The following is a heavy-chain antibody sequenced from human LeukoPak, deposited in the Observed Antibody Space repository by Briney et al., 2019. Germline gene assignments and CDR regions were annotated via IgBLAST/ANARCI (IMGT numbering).Heavy chain of an antibody. CDR3: AIIAENYYDSSGYYLDY. D-gene: IGHD3-22*01. CDR1: GYNFISYD. Sequence: GASVKVSCKASGYNFISYDINWVRQATGQGPEWMGWMSPNTGNRGYAQKFQGRVTMTTDTSTSTAYMELRSLRSDDTAVYYCAIIAENYYDSSGYYLDYWGQGTLVTVSS. V-gene: IGHV1-8*01. J-gene: IGHJ4*02. CDR2: MSPNTGNR.